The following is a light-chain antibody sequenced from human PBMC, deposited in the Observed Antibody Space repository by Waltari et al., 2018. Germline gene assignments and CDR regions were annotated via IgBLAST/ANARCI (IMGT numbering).Light chain of an antibody. Sequence: DIVMTQSPDSLAVSPGERATINCKSRQSLLYSSNNRNYVAWYQQKPSQPPKLLIYWASTRESGVPDRFSGSGSGTDFTLTISSLQAEDVAVYYCQQYYTTPLTFGGGTKVEIK. J-gene: IGKJ4*01. CDR2: WAS. CDR1: QSLLYSSNNRNY. CDR3: QQYYTTPLT. V-gene: IGKV4-1*01.